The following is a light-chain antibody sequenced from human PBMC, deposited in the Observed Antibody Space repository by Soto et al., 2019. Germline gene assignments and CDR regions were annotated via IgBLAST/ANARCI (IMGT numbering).Light chain of an antibody. V-gene: IGKV1-5*01. CDR2: DAS. Sequence: DIQMTQSPSTLSASVGDRVTITCRASQSISDWLAWFQQKPGKATNLLIYDASSLESGVPSRFSGSGSGTEFTLNISSLQPDDFATYYCQQYNSYSRTFGQGTKVDI. J-gene: IGKJ1*01. CDR1: QSISDW. CDR3: QQYNSYSRT.